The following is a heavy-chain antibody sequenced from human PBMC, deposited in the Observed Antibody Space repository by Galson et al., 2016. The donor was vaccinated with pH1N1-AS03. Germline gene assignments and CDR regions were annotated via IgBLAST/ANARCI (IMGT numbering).Heavy chain of an antibody. V-gene: IGHV3-11*01. CDR1: GFTFGDYY. D-gene: IGHD3-9*01. Sequence: LRLSCAASGFTFGDYYMSWIRQAPGKGLEWISCITSSGGSGSTIYYADSVKGQFTISRDNAKNSLYLQMNSLRADDTAVYFCARGWYDIWTGYLVDPFDYWGQGALVTVSS. CDR3: ARGWYDIWTGYLVDPFDY. CDR2: ITSSGGSGSTI. J-gene: IGHJ4*02.